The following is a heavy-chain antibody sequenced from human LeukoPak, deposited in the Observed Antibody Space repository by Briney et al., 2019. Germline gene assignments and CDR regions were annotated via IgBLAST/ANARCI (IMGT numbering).Heavy chain of an antibody. CDR3: ARVFGGCSYHYFDY. J-gene: IGHJ4*02. Sequence: PSETLSLTCTVSGGSISSYYWSWIRQPPGKGLEWIGYGHYSGSTNHNPSLKSRVTISVDTSKNQFSLNLRSVTAADTAVYYCARVFGGCSYHYFDYWGQGTLVTVSS. V-gene: IGHV4-59*01. CDR1: GGSISSYY. CDR2: GHYSGST. D-gene: IGHD5-18*01.